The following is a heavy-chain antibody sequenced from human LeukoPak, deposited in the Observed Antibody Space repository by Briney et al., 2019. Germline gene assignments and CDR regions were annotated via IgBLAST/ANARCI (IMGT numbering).Heavy chain of an antibody. CDR1: GGSISSYY. V-gene: IGHV4-59*08. D-gene: IGHD3-10*01. CDR3: ARQQAGWFDP. J-gene: IGHJ5*02. CDR2: IYYSGST. Sequence: SETLSLTCTVSGGSISSYYWSWIRQPPGKGLERIGYIYYSGSTNYNPSLKSRVTISVDTFKNQFSLKLSSVTAADTAVYYCARQQAGWFDPWGQGTLVTVSS.